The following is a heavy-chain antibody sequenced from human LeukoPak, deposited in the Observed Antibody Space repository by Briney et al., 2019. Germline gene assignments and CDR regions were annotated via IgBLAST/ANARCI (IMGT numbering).Heavy chain of an antibody. CDR1: GFSFDDFA. CDR3: ARAPYGDYLGFDY. J-gene: IGHJ4*02. V-gene: IGHV3-9*01. CDR2: ITWNGGTI. D-gene: IGHD4-17*01. Sequence: GRSLRLSCAASGFSFDDFAMHWVRQAPGKGLEWVSGITWNGGTIDYADSVKGRFTISRDNAKNSLYLQMNSLRAEDTAVYYCARAPYGDYLGFDYWGQGTLVTVSS.